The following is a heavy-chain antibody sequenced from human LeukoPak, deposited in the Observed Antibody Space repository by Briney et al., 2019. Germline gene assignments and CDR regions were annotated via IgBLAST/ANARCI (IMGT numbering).Heavy chain of an antibody. Sequence: SVKVSCTASGGTFSSYAISWVRQAPGQGLEWMGGIIPIFGTANYAQKFQGRVTITTDESTSTAYMELSSLRSEDTAVYYCAGGYCSSTSCYVPTRYWGQQTLVTVPS. CDR2: IIPIFGTA. V-gene: IGHV1-69*05. CDR1: GGTFSSYA. D-gene: IGHD2-2*01. CDR3: AGGYCSSTSCYVPTRY. J-gene: IGHJ4*02.